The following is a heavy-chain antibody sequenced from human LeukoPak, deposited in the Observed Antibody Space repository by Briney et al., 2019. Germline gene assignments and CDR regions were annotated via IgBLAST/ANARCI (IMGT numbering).Heavy chain of an antibody. D-gene: IGHD5-18*01. CDR3: ARDGLAGYSYGREYRPFDY. Sequence: ASVKVSCKASGGTFSSYAISWVRQAPGQGLEWMGGIIPVFGTANYAQKFQGRVTITADESTSTAYMELSSLRFEDTAVYYCARDGLAGYSYGREYRPFDYWGQGTLVTVSS. J-gene: IGHJ4*02. CDR1: GGTFSSYA. V-gene: IGHV1-69*13. CDR2: IIPVFGTA.